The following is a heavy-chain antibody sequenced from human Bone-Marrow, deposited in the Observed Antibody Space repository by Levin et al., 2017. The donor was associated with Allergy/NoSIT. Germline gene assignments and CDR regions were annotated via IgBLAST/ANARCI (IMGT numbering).Heavy chain of an antibody. CDR1: FFPFSNHA. J-gene: IGHJ4*02. V-gene: IGHV3-23*01. CDR3: AREQGARGWYTVDF. CDR2: IRPSSERT. D-gene: IGHD6-19*01. Sequence: SLLLSFSSSFFPFSNHAMTWVRHAPGKGLEWVSTIRPSSERTYFADSVKGRFTVSRDDSMNMMYLQMNSLRADDAAVYYCAREQGARGWYTVDFWGQGTLVTVSS.